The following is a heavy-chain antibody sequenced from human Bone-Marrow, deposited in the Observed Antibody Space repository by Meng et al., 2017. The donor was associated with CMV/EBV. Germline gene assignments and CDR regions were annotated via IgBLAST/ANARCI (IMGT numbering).Heavy chain of an antibody. D-gene: IGHD1-7*01. CDR1: GFTFSSYA. CDR3: ARDQNWNYPPGAFDI. V-gene: IGHV3-30-3*01. J-gene: IGHJ3*02. CDR2: ISYDGSNK. Sequence: GESLKISCAASGFTFSSYAMHWVRQAPGKGLEWVAVISYDGSNKYYADSVKGRFTISRDNSKNTLYLQMNSLRAEDTALYYCARDQNWNYPPGAFDIWGQGTMVTVSS.